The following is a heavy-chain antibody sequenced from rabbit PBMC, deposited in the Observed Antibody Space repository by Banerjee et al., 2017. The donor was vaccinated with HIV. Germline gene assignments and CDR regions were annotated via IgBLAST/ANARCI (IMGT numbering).Heavy chain of an antibody. CDR1: RFSFSSRYD. CDR3: ARGSATMTMVITGYYLSL. J-gene: IGHJ3*01. Sequence: QQLEESGGDLVKPGASLTLTCTASRFSFSSRYDLCWVRQAPGKGLEWIACIYAGSSDSAYFATWAKGRFTISKTSSTTVTLQLSSLTAADTATYFCARGSATMTMVITGYYLSLWGQGTLVTVS. V-gene: IGHV1S40*01. D-gene: IGHD2-1*01. CDR2: IYAGSSDSA.